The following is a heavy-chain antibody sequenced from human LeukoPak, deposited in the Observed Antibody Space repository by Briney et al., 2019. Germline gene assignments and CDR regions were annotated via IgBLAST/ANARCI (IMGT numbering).Heavy chain of an antibody. CDR2: ISGSGGST. Sequence: GGSLRLSCAASGFTFGSYAMSWVRQAPGKGLEWVSAISGSGGSTYYADSVKGRFTISRDNSKNTLYLQMNSLRAEDTAVYYCARDSGSYLNDYWGQGTLVTVSS. D-gene: IGHD1-26*01. CDR1: GFTFGSYA. V-gene: IGHV3-23*01. J-gene: IGHJ4*02. CDR3: ARDSGSYLNDY.